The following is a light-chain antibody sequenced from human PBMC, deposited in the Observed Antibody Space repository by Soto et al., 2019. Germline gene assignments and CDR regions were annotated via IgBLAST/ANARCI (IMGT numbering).Light chain of an antibody. Sequence: EIVNTKYPATLSLSPGERATLSCRASQSVSSNLAWYQQKPGQAPRLLIYDAYNRATGIPPRFSGSGSGTDFTLTISSLEPEDSAVYYCQQRHMWPITFGQGTRLEIK. V-gene: IGKV3-11*01. CDR1: QSVSSN. CDR3: QQRHMWPIT. CDR2: DAY. J-gene: IGKJ5*01.